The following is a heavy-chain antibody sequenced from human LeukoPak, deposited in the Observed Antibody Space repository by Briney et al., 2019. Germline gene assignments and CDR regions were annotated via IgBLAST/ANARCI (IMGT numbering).Heavy chain of an antibody. V-gene: IGHV3-30*18. CDR1: GITASSNY. J-gene: IGHJ4*02. D-gene: IGHD6-19*01. CDR2: ISSDGSHK. CDR3: AKSESIIAVAGTLDY. Sequence: PGGSLRLSCAASGITASSNYMTWVRQAPGKGLEWVALISSDGSHKYYADSVKGRFTISRDNSKNTLYLQMNSLRAEDTAVYYCAKSESIIAVAGTLDYWGQGTLVTVSS.